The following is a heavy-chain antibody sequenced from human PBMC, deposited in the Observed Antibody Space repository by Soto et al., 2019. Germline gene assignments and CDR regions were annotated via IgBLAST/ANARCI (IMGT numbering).Heavy chain of an antibody. V-gene: IGHV1-18*01. CDR1: GYTFTHFY. D-gene: IGHD3-9*01. CDR2: ISPHNFNT. CDR3: ARDEGGYDILTGYYKAHHFDY. Sequence: ASVKVSCKASGYTFTHFYITWVRQAPGQGLEWMGAISPHNFNTNYAQKFRGRVTLTTEKSTNTAYMDLRSLTSDDTAVYYCARDEGGYDILTGYYKAHHFDYWGQGVQFTVSS. J-gene: IGHJ4*02.